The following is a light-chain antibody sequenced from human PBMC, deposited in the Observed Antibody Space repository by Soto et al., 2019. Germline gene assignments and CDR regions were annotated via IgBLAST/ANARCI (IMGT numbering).Light chain of an antibody. Sequence: IQMTQSLSSLSASVGDTVTITCRASQSISNSLSWYQQKPGKAPKFLIYVASTLQRGVPSRFSGSGSGTDFTLTFSSLQPEDVATYYCQQTFSPPYTFGQGTKLEIK. V-gene: IGKV1-39*01. CDR3: QQTFSPPYT. CDR2: VAS. CDR1: QSISNS. J-gene: IGKJ2*01.